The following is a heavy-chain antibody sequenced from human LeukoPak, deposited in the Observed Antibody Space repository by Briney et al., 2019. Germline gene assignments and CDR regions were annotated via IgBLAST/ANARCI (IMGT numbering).Heavy chain of an antibody. CDR1: GGSISSSSYY. CDR3: AIGYSSGWYDFDY. J-gene: IGHJ4*02. V-gene: IGHV4-39*01. Sequence: SETLSLTCTVSGGSISSSSYYWGWIRQPPGKGLKWIGSIYYSGSTYYNPSLKSRVTISVDTSKNQFSLKLSSVTAADTAVYYCAIGYSSGWYDFDYWGQGTLVTVS. D-gene: IGHD6-19*01. CDR2: IYYSGST.